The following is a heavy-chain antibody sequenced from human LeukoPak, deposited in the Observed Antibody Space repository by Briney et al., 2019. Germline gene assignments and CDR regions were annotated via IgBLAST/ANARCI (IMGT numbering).Heavy chain of an antibody. V-gene: IGHV1-2*02. CDR3: ARQAYSSGWYTAAY. Sequence: ASVKVSCKASGYTFTGYYMHWVRQAPGQGLEWMGWINPNSGGTNYAQKFQGRVTMTRDTSISTAYMELSRLRSDDTAVYYCARQAYSSGWYTAAYWGQGTLVTVSS. CDR1: GYTFTGYY. D-gene: IGHD6-19*01. CDR2: INPNSGGT. J-gene: IGHJ4*02.